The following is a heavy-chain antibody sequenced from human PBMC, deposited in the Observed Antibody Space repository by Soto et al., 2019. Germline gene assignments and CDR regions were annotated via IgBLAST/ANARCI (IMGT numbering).Heavy chain of an antibody. CDR1: GFTFSTYW. CDR2: INSDATTT. CDR3: ARVTYGVNIYFDL. J-gene: IGHJ2*01. D-gene: IGHD4-17*01. Sequence: EVQLVESGGGLVQPGGFLRLSCAASGFTFSTYWMHWVRQVPGKGLLWVSRINSDATTTTYADSVQGRFTISRDNAKDTLFLQMDSLRVEDTALYYCARVTYGVNIYFDLWGRGTLVTVSS. V-gene: IGHV3-74*01.